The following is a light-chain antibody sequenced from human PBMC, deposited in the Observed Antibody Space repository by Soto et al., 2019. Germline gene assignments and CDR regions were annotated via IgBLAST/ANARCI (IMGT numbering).Light chain of an antibody. CDR3: QQYGSWYT. CDR1: QSVSSNY. V-gene: IGKV3-20*01. Sequence: EIVLTQSPGTLSLSPGERATLSCRASQSVSSNYLAWYQQKPGQAPRLLISGASRRATGIPDRFSGSGSGTDFTLTISRLEPEDFAVYYCQQYGSWYTFGQGTKLEIK. CDR2: GAS. J-gene: IGKJ2*01.